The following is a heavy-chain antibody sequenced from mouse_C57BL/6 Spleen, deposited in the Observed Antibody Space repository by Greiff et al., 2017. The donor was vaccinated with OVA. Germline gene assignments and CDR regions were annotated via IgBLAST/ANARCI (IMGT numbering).Heavy chain of an antibody. CDR1: GFTFSSYG. V-gene: IGHV5-6*01. Sequence: EVMLVESGGDLVKPGGSLKLSCAASGFTFSSYGMSWVRQTPDKRLEWVATISSGGSYNYYPDSVKGRFTISRDNAKNTLYLQMSSLKSEDTAMYYCARHEGFDYWGQGTTLTVSS. CDR2: ISSGGSYN. CDR3: ARHEGFDY. J-gene: IGHJ2*01.